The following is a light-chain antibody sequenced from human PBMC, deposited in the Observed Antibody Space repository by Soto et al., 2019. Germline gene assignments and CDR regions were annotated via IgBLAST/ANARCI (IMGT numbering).Light chain of an antibody. V-gene: IGKV3-20*01. CDR2: GAS. CDR3: QQYGSSPRT. J-gene: IGKJ1*01. CDR1: QSVSSSY. Sequence: IGLTQSPGTLSLSPGDRATLSCRASQSVSSSYLAWYQQKPGQAPGLLIYGASSRATGIPDRFSGSGSGTDFTLTISRLEPEDFAVYYCQQYGSSPRTFGQGTKVDI.